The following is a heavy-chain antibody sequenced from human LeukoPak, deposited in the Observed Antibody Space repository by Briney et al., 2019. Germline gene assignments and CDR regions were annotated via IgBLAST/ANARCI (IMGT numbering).Heavy chain of an antibody. CDR1: GGSIGSYY. CDR2: IYYSGST. J-gene: IGHJ4*02. V-gene: IGHV4-59*01. D-gene: IGHD3-10*01. Sequence: SETLSLTCTVSGGSIGSYYWSWIRQPPGKGLEWIGYIYYSGSTNYNPSLKSRVTISVDTSKNQFSLKLSSVTAADTAVYYCARGAESGSYYFDYWGQGTLVTVSS. CDR3: ARGAESGSYYFDY.